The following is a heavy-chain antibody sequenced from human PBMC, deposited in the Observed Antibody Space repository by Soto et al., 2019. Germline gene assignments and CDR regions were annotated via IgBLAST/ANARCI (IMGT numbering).Heavy chain of an antibody. D-gene: IGHD2-21*01. J-gene: IGHJ5*02. V-gene: IGHV1-46*01. Sequence: ASVKVSCKASGYTFTRNHIHWVRQAPGQGLEWMGIINPTDGGTGYAQDFQGRVTMTRDPSTSTVYLELSSLRSEDTAVYYCARVAFQAFDPCGQGTLVTVSS. CDR2: INPTDGGT. CDR3: ARVAFQAFDP. CDR1: GYTFTRNH.